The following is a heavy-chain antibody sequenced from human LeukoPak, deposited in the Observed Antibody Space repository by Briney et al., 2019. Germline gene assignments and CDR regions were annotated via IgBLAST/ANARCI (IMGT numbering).Heavy chain of an antibody. D-gene: IGHD6-19*01. CDR2: FDPEDGET. V-gene: IGHV1-24*01. CDR1: GYTLTELS. CDR3: ARDIPSEVAVANAFDI. Sequence: ASVKVSCKVSGYTLTELSMHWVRQAPGKGLEWMGGFDPEDGETIYAQKFQGRVTMTRDMSTSTVYMELSSLRSEDTAVYYCARDIPSEVAVANAFDIWGQGTMVTVSS. J-gene: IGHJ3*02.